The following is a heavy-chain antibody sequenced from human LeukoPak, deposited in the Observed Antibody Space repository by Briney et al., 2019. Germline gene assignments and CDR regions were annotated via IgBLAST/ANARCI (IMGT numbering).Heavy chain of an antibody. CDR1: GGXINNYY. D-gene: IGHD6-6*01. J-gene: IGHJ4*02. V-gene: IGHV4-59*01. Sequence: PSETLSLTCIVFGGXINNYYCSWIRQPPGKGLEWIGYIYYSGSTNYSPSLQSRVTISVDTSKNQFSLNLTSVTAADTAVYYCARAASNSKTLFDYWGQGTLVTVSS. CDR2: IYYSGST. CDR3: ARAASNSKTLFDY.